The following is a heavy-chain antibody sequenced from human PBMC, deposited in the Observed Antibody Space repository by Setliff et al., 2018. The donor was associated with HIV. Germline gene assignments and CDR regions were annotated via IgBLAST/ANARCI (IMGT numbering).Heavy chain of an antibody. V-gene: IGHV1-69*13. Sequence: GASVKVSCKTAGGIFVNNAVSWVRQAPGQGLEWMGGIIPFFGTALYAPKFQGRVTITANESMSTAYMELSSLRSEDTGVYYCARGGTLTLINYFDSWGQGTLVTVSS. CDR1: GGIFVNNA. D-gene: IGHD2-15*01. CDR3: ARGGTLTLINYFDS. CDR2: IIPFFGTA. J-gene: IGHJ4*02.